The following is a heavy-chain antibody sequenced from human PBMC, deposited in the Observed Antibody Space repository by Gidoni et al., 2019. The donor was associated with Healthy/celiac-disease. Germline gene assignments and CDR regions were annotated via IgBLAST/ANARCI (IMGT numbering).Heavy chain of an antibody. CDR1: GFTFGDYA. CDR2: IRSKAYGGTT. CDR3: TRRQLIPYYFDY. J-gene: IGHJ4*02. Sequence: EVQLVESGGGLVQPGRSLRLSCTASGFTFGDYAMSWFRQAPGKGLGWVGFIRSKAYGGTTEYAASVKGRFTISRDDSKSIAYLQMNSLKTEDTAVYYCTRRQLIPYYFDYWGQGTLVTVSS. V-gene: IGHV3-49*03. D-gene: IGHD6-13*01.